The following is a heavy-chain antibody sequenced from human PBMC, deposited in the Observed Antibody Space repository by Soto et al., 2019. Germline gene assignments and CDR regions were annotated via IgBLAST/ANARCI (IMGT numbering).Heavy chain of an antibody. CDR1: GYTFTSYG. D-gene: IGHD3-3*01. J-gene: IGHJ5*02. V-gene: IGHV1-18*01. Sequence: GASVKVSCKASGYTFTSYGISWVRQAPGQGLEWMGWISAYNGNTNYAQKLQGRVTMTTDTSTSTAYMELRSLRSEDTAVYYCARAFLEWLLSPPVWFDPWGQGTLVTVSS. CDR3: ARAFLEWLLSPPVWFDP. CDR2: ISAYNGNT.